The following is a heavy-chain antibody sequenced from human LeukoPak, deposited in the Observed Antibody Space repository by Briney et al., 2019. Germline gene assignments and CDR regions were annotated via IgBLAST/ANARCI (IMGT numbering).Heavy chain of an antibody. CDR2: ISISGSTT. CDR1: GFAFRSYE. CDR3: ARGSNSGYDHD. J-gene: IGHJ4*02. D-gene: IGHD5-12*01. Sequence: GGSLRLSCAASGFAFRSYEMNWVRQAPGKGLEWVSYISISGSTTYYADAVKGRFTISRDNVKNSLYLQMNSLRAEDTAVYYCARGSNSGYDHDWGQGTLVTVSS. V-gene: IGHV3-48*03.